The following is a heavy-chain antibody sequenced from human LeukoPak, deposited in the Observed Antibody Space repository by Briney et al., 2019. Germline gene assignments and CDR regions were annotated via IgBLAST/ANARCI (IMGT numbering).Heavy chain of an antibody. D-gene: IGHD3-22*01. Sequence: GGSLRLSCAASGFTFSSYSMNWVRQAPGKGLEWVSSISSSSSYIYYADSVKGRFTNSRDNAKNSLYLQMNSLRAEDTAVYYCARAIPNYYDSSGYYYTGGFDYWGQGTLVTVSS. J-gene: IGHJ4*02. CDR1: GFTFSSYS. CDR2: ISSSSSYI. CDR3: ARAIPNYYDSSGYYYTGGFDY. V-gene: IGHV3-21*01.